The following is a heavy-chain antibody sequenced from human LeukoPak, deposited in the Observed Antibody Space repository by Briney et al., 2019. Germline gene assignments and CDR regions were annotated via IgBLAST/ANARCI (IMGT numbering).Heavy chain of an antibody. CDR1: GFTSDDCA. V-gene: IGHV3-9*02. Sequence: GRSLRLSCAGSGFTSDDCAMHWVRQAPGKGLEWVPGISWNSGSIGYADSVKGRFTISRDNAKNSLYLQMNSLRAEDTALYYCAKGRGYELPLDNWGQGTLVTVSS. CDR2: ISWNSGSI. D-gene: IGHD2-2*01. J-gene: IGHJ4*02. CDR3: AKGRGYELPLDN.